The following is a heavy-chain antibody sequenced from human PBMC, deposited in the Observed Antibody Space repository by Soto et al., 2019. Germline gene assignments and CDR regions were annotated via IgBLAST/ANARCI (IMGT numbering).Heavy chain of an antibody. V-gene: IGHV4-34*01. Sequence: QVQLQQWGAGLLKPSETLSLTCAVYGGSFSGYYWSWIRQPPGKGLEWIGEINHSGSTNYNPSLKSRVPISVDTSKNQFSLKLSSVTAADTAVYYCARGPATGDAFDIWGQGTMVTVSS. J-gene: IGHJ3*02. CDR2: INHSGST. CDR3: ARGPATGDAFDI. CDR1: GGSFSGYY.